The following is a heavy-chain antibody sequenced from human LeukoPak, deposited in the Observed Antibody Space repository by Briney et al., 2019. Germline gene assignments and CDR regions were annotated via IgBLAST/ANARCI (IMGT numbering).Heavy chain of an antibody. Sequence: GGSLRLSCAASGFTFSSYGMHWGRQAPGKGLEWVAVIWYDGSNKYYGDSVKGRFTISRDNSKNTLYVQMNSRRAEYTAVYYCAGDFYSGNSAYMDYWAQGTLVTV. CDR1: GFTFSSYG. CDR3: AGDFYSGNSAYMDY. J-gene: IGHJ4*02. V-gene: IGHV3-33*01. D-gene: IGHD1-26*01. CDR2: IWYDGSNK.